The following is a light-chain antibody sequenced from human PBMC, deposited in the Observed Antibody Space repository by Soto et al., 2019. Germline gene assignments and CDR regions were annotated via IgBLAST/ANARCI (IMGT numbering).Light chain of an antibody. CDR3: QQYDNSFT. J-gene: IGKJ5*01. CDR2: GAS. V-gene: IGKV3-20*01. CDR1: QSVSSNN. Sequence: EVVLTQSPGTLSLSPGDTATLSCRASQSVSSNNLAWYHQKPGQTPRLLIYGASSRATGIPERFSGSGSGTDFALTISRREPEDFAVYYCQQYDNSFTFGQGTRLEIE.